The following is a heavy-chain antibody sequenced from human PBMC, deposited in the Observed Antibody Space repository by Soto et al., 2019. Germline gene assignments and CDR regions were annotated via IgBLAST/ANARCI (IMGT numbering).Heavy chain of an antibody. J-gene: IGHJ4*02. CDR1: GGSISSSSYY. CDR3: ALLPQTGDPKIDY. Sequence: SETLSLTCTVSGGSISSSSYYWGWIRQPPGKGLEWIGSIYYSGSTYYNPSLKSRVTISVDTSKNQFSLKLSSVTAADTAVYYCALLPQTGDPKIDYWGQGTLVTVSS. V-gene: IGHV4-39*01. CDR2: IYYSGST. D-gene: IGHD7-27*01.